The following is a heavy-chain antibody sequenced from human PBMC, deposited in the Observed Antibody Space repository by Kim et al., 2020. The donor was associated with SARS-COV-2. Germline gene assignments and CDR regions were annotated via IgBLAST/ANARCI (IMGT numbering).Heavy chain of an antibody. CDR1: GGSISSGGYY. Sequence: SETLSLTCTVSGGSISSGGYYWSWIRQHPGKGLEWIGYIYYSGSTYYNPSLKSRVTISVDTSKNQFSLKLSSVTAADTAVYYCAREMPPATRSGSPWFDPWGQGTLVTVSS. V-gene: IGHV4-31*03. J-gene: IGHJ5*02. CDR2: IYYSGST. D-gene: IGHD3-10*01. CDR3: AREMPPATRSGSPWFDP.